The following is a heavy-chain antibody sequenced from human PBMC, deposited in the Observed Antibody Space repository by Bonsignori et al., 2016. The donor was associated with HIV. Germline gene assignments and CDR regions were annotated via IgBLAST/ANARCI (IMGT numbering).Heavy chain of an antibody. D-gene: IGHD5-12*01. CDR2: TYYRSKWNN. V-gene: IGHV6-1*01. CDR3: ARGWLRGGFDI. Sequence: SETLSLTCAISGDSVSSDSAGWNWIRHSPSRGLEWLGRTYYRSKWNNNYALSVKSRITINADTSKNQLSLQLDSVTPEDTAVYYCARGWLRGGFDIWGQGTMVTVSS. CDR1: GDSVSSDSAG. J-gene: IGHJ3*02.